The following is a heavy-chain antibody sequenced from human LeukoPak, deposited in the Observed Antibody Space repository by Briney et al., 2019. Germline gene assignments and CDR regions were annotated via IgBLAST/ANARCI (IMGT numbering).Heavy chain of an antibody. CDR3: ARGNVGARDYYFDY. CDR1: GFTFGSYS. V-gene: IGHV3-21*01. CDR2: ISSSSRFI. J-gene: IGHJ4*02. Sequence: GGSLRLSCAASGFTFGSYSMNWVRQEPGKGLELVASISSSSRFIYYADSVKGRFSISREHAKNSLYLRMNSLRAEDTAVYYCARGNVGARDYYFDYWGQGTLVTVSS. D-gene: IGHD1-26*01.